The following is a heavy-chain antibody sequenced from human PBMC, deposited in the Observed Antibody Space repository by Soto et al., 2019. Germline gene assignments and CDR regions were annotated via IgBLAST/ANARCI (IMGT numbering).Heavy chain of an antibody. V-gene: IGHV6-1*01. CDR1: GDSVSSYSVV. CDR2: TYYRSKWYR. Sequence: QVQLQQSGPGLVKPSQTLSLTCAISGDSVSSYSVVWNWIRQSPSGGLEWLGRTYYRSKWYREYAIHAQXRXTXNXXTSTSQVSLPLASVTPDDTAVYYCAKLTGNSWLDSWGQGTLVTVSS. CDR3: AKLTGNSWLDS. J-gene: IGHJ5*01. D-gene: IGHD1-7*01.